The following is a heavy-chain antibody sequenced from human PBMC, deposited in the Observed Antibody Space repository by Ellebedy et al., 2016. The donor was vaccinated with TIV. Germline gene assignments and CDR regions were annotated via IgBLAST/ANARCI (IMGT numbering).Heavy chain of an antibody. Sequence: SETLSLSXTVSGGSISSYYWSWIRQPPGKGLEWIGYIYYSGSTNYNPSLKSRVTISVDTSKNQFSLKLSSVTAADTAVYYCASSRGWRNWFNPWGQGTLVTVSS. D-gene: IGHD3-10*01. J-gene: IGHJ5*02. CDR3: ASSRGWRNWFNP. V-gene: IGHV4-59*13. CDR2: IYYSGST. CDR1: GGSISSYY.